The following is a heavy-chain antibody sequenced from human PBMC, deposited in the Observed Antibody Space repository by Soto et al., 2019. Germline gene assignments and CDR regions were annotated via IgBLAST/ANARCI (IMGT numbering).Heavy chain of an antibody. D-gene: IGHD2-15*01. V-gene: IGHV4-30-4*01. CDR2: IYYSGST. CDR1: GGSISSGDYY. CDR3: ARSVLGYCSGGSCFRLNWFDP. Sequence: SETLSLTCPVSGGSISSGDYYWSWIRQPPGKGLEWIGYIYYSGSTYYNPSLKSRVTISVDTSKNQFSLKLSSVTAADTAVYYCARSVLGYCSGGSCFRLNWFDPWGQGTLVTVSS. J-gene: IGHJ5*02.